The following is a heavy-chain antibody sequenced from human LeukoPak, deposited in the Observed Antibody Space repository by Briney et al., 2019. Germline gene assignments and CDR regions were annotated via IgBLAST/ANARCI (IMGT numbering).Heavy chain of an antibody. CDR2: IYSGGST. Sequence: GGSLRLSCAASGFTVSSNYMSWVRQAPGKGLEWVSVIYSGGSTYYADSVKGRFTISRDNSQNTLYLQLNSLRAEDTAVYYCARDLLNLFIVGATTRYYYYGMDVWGQGTTVTVSS. D-gene: IGHD1-26*01. V-gene: IGHV3-53*01. CDR3: ARDLLNLFIVGATTRYYYYGMDV. CDR1: GFTVSSNY. J-gene: IGHJ6*02.